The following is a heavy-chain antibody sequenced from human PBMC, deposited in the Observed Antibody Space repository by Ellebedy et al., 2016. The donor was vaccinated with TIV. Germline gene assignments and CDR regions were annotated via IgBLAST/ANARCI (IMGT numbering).Heavy chain of an antibody. CDR1: GGSISTSNFY. J-gene: IGHJ4*01. V-gene: IGHV4-39*07. D-gene: IGHD3-10*01. CDR2: IYYSGTT. Sequence: ESLKISCTVSGGSISTSNFYWGWVRQPPGKGLEWIGTIYYSGTTQYNPSLKSRVTISVDTSKDQFSLKMSSVTAADTAIYYCARGYYNSGKYFSPGEWGQGTLVTVSS. CDR3: ARGYYNSGKYFSPGE.